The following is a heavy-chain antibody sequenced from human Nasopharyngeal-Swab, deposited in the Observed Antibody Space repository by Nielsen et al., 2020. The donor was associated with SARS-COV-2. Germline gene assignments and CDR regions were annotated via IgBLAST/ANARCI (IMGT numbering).Heavy chain of an antibody. J-gene: IGHJ4*02. CDR1: GNTFTSYD. CDR3: AKGSYYDFWSGRKDLDY. V-gene: IGHV1-8*01. CDR2: MNPNSGNT. Sequence: ASVKVSCKASGNTFTSYDINWVRQATGQGLEWMGWMNPNSGNTGYAQKFQGRVTMTRNTSISTAYMELSSLRSEDTAVYYCAKGSYYDFWSGRKDLDYWGQGTLVTVSS. D-gene: IGHD3-3*01.